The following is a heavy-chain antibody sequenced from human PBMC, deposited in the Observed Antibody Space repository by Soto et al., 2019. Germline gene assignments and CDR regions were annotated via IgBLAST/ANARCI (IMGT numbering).Heavy chain of an antibody. Sequence: GGSLRLSCAASGFIFENFGMSWVRQAPGKGLQWISSISGSGFNKYYADSVKGRFTISSDNSKRTVYLELNNLRAEDTAVYYCAKNQGVELVPLATVDWFDPWGQGSVVTVSS. CDR2: ISGSGFNK. V-gene: IGHV3-23*01. CDR1: GFIFENFG. D-gene: IGHD1-26*01. J-gene: IGHJ5*02. CDR3: AKNQGVELVPLATVDWFDP.